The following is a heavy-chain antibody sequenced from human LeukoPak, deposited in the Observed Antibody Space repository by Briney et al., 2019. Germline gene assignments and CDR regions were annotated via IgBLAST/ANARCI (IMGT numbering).Heavy chain of an antibody. CDR1: GYTFTSYA. CDR3: ARQEEVVTALDY. J-gene: IGHJ4*02. V-gene: IGHV1-3*01. D-gene: IGHD2-21*02. Sequence: ASVKVSCKASGYTFTSYAMHWVRQAPGQRLEWMGWINAGNGNTKYSQKFQGRVTITRDTSASTAYMELRSLRSEDTAVYYCARQEEVVTALDYWGQGTLVTVSS. CDR2: INAGNGNT.